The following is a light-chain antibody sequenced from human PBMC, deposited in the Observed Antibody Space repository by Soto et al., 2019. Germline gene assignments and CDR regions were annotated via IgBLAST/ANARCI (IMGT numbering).Light chain of an antibody. J-gene: IGKJ5*01. CDR3: QKYNNWPFN. Sequence: EIVMTQSPATLSVSPGEGATLSCSASQSVSDKVAWYQQTSGQAPRLLIFDTSNRATGIPARFSGSGAGTAYTLTISSLQSEDFAVYYCQKYNNWPFNFGQGTRLEIK. CDR2: DTS. V-gene: IGKV3D-15*01. CDR1: QSVSDK.